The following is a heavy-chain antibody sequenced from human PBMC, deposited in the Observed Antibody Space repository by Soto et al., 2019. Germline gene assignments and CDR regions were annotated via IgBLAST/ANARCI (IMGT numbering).Heavy chain of an antibody. CDR1: GYTFTGYY. V-gene: IGHV1-2*04. CDR2: INPNSGGT. CDR3: AKYRGSSSYYYYGMDV. D-gene: IGHD6-13*01. J-gene: IGHJ6*02. Sequence: GASVKVSCKASGYTFTGYYMHWVRQAPGQGLEWMGWINPNSGGTNYAQKFQGWVTMTRDTSISTAYMELSRLRSDDTAVYYCAKYRGSSSYYYYGMDVWGQGTTVTVSS.